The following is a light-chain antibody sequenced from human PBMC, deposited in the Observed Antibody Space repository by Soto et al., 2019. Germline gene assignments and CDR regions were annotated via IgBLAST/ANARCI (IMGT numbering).Light chain of an antibody. CDR1: QSITSNY. CDR2: GPS. Sequence: EVELTQSPGAVSLSPWERATLSCRASQSITSNYLAWYQQKPGQAPRLLIYGPSSRAIGIPHRFSGSGAGTDFTLTISRLEPEDFAVYYCQHYGSSPFTFGGGTKVDIK. V-gene: IGKV3-20*01. CDR3: QHYGSSPFT. J-gene: IGKJ4*01.